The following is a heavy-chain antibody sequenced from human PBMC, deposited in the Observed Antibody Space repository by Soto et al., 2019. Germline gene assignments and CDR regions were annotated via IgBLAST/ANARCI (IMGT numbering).Heavy chain of an antibody. D-gene: IGHD2-15*01. CDR2: IIPILGIA. Sequence: ASVKVSCKACGGTFSSYTISWVRQAPGQGLEWMGRIIPILGIANYAQKFQGRVTITADKSTSTAYMELSGLRSEDTAVYYCARGYCSGGSCYYLDYWGQGTLVPVSS. J-gene: IGHJ4*02. CDR1: GGTFSSYT. CDR3: ARGYCSGGSCYYLDY. V-gene: IGHV1-69*02.